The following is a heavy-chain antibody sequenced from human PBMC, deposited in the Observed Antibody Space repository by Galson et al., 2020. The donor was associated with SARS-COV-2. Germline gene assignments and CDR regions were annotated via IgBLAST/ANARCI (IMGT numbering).Heavy chain of an antibody. CDR3: ARTGDFWSDAYYYYDMDV. CDR2: IHYNGNT. CDR1: GGSISSHY. D-gene: IGHD3-3*01. V-gene: IGHV4-59*11. J-gene: IGHJ6*02. Sequence: SDTLSLTCTVSGGSISSHYWSWIRQPPGKGLEWIGFIHYNGNTNHNPSLMSRITLSLDTSRNQFSLRLSSVTAADTAVYYCARTGDFWSDAYYYYDMDVWGQGTTVTVSS.